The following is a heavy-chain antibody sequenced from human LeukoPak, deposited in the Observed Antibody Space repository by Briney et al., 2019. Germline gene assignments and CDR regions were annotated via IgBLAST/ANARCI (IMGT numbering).Heavy chain of an antibody. D-gene: IGHD3-9*01. CDR3: ARLAGRLVTLGY. Sequence: ASVKVSCKVSGYTFTSYGISWVRQAPGQGLEWMGWISAYNGNTNYAQKLQGRVTMTTDTSTSTAYMELRSLRSDDAAVYYCARLAGRLVTLGYWGQGTLVTVSS. CDR1: GYTFTSYG. CDR2: ISAYNGNT. V-gene: IGHV1-18*04. J-gene: IGHJ4*02.